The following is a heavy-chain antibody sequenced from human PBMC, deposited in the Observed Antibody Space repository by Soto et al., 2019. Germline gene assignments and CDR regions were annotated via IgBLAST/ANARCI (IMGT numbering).Heavy chain of an antibody. V-gene: IGHV3-13*01. Sequence: GGSLRLSCAGSGFTFSTFDIHWVRQAPGKGLEWVSGIGTLSDTFYAASVQGRFTISRQNAKNSVYLQMNSLRAGDTAFYYCARGRSFSYDSTPPPMFDPWGQGTLVTVSS. D-gene: IGHD3-10*01. J-gene: IGHJ5*02. CDR1: GFTFSTFD. CDR2: IGTLSDT. CDR3: ARGRSFSYDSTPPPMFDP.